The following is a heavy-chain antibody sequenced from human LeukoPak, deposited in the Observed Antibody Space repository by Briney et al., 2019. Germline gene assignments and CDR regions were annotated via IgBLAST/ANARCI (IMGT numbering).Heavy chain of an antibody. CDR1: GGTFSSYA. J-gene: IGHJ6*03. V-gene: IGHV1-69*06. Sequence: GASVKVSCKASGGTFSSYAISWVRQAPGQGLEWMGGIIPIFGTANYAQKFQGRVTITADKSTSTAYMELSSLRSEDTAVYYCAREHWKFDYYYYYMDVWGKGTTVTVSS. D-gene: IGHD1-1*01. CDR2: IIPIFGTA. CDR3: AREHWKFDYYYYYMDV.